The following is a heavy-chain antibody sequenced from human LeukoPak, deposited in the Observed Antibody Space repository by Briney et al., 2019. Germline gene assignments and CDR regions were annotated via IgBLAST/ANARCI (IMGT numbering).Heavy chain of an antibody. CDR2: LSGDGDT. D-gene: IGHD6-19*01. V-gene: IGHV3-23*01. CDR1: GFTFSSYS. Sequence: GGSLRLSCAASGFTFSSYSMSWVRQAPARGLEGVASLSGDGDTFYADFEKCRFTLFSNESRNTEYLQLHNLRVDDTTADYYSRASWVSNANAVLWGQGTLVTVSS. CDR3: SRASWVSNANAVL. J-gene: IGHJ4*02.